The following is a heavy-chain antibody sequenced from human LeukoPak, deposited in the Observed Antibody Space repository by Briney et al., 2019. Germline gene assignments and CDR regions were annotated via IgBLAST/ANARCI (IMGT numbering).Heavy chain of an antibody. J-gene: IGHJ4*02. CDR2: ISYDGSNK. D-gene: IGHD3-10*01. Sequence: GGSLRLSCAASGFTFRSYAMHWVRQAPGKGLEWVAVISYDGSNKYYADSVKGRFTISRDNSKNTLYLQMNSLRAEDTAVYYCAKDLSVLLWFGELFFDYWGQGTLVTVSS. CDR1: GFTFRSYA. CDR3: AKDLSVLLWFGELFFDY. V-gene: IGHV3-30*04.